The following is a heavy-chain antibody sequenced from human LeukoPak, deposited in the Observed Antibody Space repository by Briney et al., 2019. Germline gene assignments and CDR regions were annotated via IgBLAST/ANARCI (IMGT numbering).Heavy chain of an antibody. Sequence: SETLSLTCAVRGESFSAYFWSWIRQIPGKGLKWIGEIDHRGVSTYNPSLKSRATMLVDTSNNHFSLSLTSVNAADTATYYCASRSLTLAAARCFDDWGQGTVVTVSS. CDR3: ASRSLTLAAARCFDD. V-gene: IGHV4-34*01. J-gene: IGHJ4*03. CDR2: IDHRGVS. CDR1: GESFSAYF. D-gene: IGHD2-15*01.